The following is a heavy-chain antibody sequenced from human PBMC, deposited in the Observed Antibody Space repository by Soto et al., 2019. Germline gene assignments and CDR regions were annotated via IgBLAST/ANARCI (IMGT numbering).Heavy chain of an antibody. CDR3: ARAAKRYFDY. CDR2: IIPILGPA. J-gene: IGHJ4*02. CDR1: GGTFNTFA. Sequence: QVQLVQSGAEVKKPGSSVKVSCNVSGGTFNTFAISWVRQAPGQGLEWMGGIIPILGPAFYAQKFQGRVTITADKSTNAAYLELSSLRSEDTAVYYCARAAKRYFDYWGQRTLVTVSS. V-gene: IGHV1-69*06.